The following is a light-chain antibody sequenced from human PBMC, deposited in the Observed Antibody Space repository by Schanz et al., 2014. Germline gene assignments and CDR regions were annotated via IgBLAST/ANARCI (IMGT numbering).Light chain of an antibody. CDR3: QSYDGSLSGSV. CDR2: DVT. V-gene: IGLV2-14*03. CDR1: SNDVGRYNY. Sequence: QSALTQPASVSGSPGQSITISCTGASNDVGRYNYVSWYQHHPGKVPKLIIYDVTNRPSGVSNRFSGSKSGNTASLTISGLQAEDEADYYCQSYDGSLSGSVFGGGTKLTVL. J-gene: IGLJ2*01.